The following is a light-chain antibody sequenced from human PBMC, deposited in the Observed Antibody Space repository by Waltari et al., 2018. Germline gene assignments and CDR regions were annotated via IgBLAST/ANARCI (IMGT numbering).Light chain of an antibody. Sequence: DIQMTQSPSSLSASIGDRVTTTCRASQSISTFLNWYQQKPGKAPKLLIYAASTLQSGVPSRFSGSGSGTDFTLTISSLQPEDFATYYCQQSYNPLTWTFGQGTKV. CDR1: QSISTF. V-gene: IGKV1-39*01. CDR2: AAS. CDR3: QQSYNPLTWT. J-gene: IGKJ1*01.